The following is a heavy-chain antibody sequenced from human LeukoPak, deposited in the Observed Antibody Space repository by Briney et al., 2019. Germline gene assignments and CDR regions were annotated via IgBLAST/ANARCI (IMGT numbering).Heavy chain of an antibody. CDR2: INTDGSST. J-gene: IGHJ6*03. CDR3: ARNPDSDYMDV. V-gene: IGHV3-74*01. Sequence: GGSLRLSCAASGFTFSSYWMHWVRQAPGKGLVWVSRINTDGSSTSYADSVKGRFTISRDNAKNTLYLQMNSLRAEDTAVYYCARNPDSDYMDVWGKGTTVTVSS. CDR1: GFTFSSYW.